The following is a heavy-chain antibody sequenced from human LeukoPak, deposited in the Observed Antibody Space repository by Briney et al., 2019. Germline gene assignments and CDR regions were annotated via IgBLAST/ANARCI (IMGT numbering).Heavy chain of an antibody. V-gene: IGHV3-21*01. CDR3: ATGSSWYFEY. CDR1: GFTFSSYN. Sequence: GGSLRLSCAASGFTFSSYNMNWVRQAPGKGLEWVSSCSSSSSYIYYADSVKGRFTISRDNAKNSLYLQMNSLRAEDTAVYYCATGSSWYFEYWGQGTLVTVSS. J-gene: IGHJ4*02. D-gene: IGHD6-13*01. CDR2: CSSSSSYI.